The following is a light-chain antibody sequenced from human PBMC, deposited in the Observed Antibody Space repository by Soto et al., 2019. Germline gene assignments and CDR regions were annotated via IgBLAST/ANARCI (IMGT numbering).Light chain of an antibody. V-gene: IGKV1-39*01. Sequence: DIQMTQSPSSLSASVGDRVTITCRASQSIRNYVSWYQQKPGKAPKFLIYVASTLQIGVPSRFSGSGSGTDFTLTISSLQPEDFATYYCQQTYSSPYTFGPGIELQIK. CDR1: QSIRNY. CDR2: VAS. J-gene: IGKJ2*01. CDR3: QQTYSSPYT.